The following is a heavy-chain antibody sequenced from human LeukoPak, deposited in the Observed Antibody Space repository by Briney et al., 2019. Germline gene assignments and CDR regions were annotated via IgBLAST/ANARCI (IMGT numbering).Heavy chain of an antibody. CDR1: GFTVSSNY. V-gene: IGHV3-53*01. CDR3: ARDHNEVPAAITAY. J-gene: IGHJ4*02. CDR2: IYSGGST. Sequence: GGSLRLSCAASGFTVSSNYMSWVRQAPGEGLEWVSVIYSGGSTYYADSVKGRFTISRDTSRNTLFLQMNSLRAEDTAVYYCARDHNEVPAAITAYWGQGTLVTVSS. D-gene: IGHD2-2*01.